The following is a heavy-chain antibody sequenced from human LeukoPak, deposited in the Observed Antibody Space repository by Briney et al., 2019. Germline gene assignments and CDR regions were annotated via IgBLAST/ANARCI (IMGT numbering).Heavy chain of an antibody. CDR1: GVIFSRYS. CDR3: VRAYCSDGNCYSFDY. CDR2: ISTTTHI. D-gene: IGHD2-15*01. Sequence: GGSLRLSCAASGVIFSRYSMNWVRQAPGKGPEWISFISTTTHIFYADSVKGRFTISRDNAKNSLYLQMNTLRVEDTAVYYCVRAYCSDGNCYSFDYWGQGTLVTVSS. J-gene: IGHJ4*02. V-gene: IGHV3-21*01.